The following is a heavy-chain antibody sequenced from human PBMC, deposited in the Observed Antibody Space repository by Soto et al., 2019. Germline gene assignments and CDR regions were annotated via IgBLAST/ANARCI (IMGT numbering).Heavy chain of an antibody. Sequence: PGGSLRLSCAASGFTFSSHNMNWVRQAPGKGLEWVSSISSSGTYIYYADSVKGRFTISRDSAKNSLYLQMNSLRAEDTAVYYCARDSTGDNGLVDHGGRGTLVTVSS. J-gene: IGHJ4*02. CDR3: ARDSTGDNGLVDH. V-gene: IGHV3-21*01. CDR1: GFTFSSHN. D-gene: IGHD4-17*01. CDR2: ISSSGTYI.